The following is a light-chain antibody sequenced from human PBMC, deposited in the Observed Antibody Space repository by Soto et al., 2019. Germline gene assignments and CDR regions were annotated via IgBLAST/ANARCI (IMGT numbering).Light chain of an antibody. V-gene: IGKV1-39*01. CDR3: QQSYSTLLIT. J-gene: IGKJ5*01. Sequence: DIQMTQSPSSLSASVGDRVTITCRASQSISSYLNWYQQKPGKAPKLLIYAASSLQSGVPSRFSGSGSGTDFTLTISSLQPEDFATYYLQQSYSTLLITFGQGTRLEIK. CDR2: AAS. CDR1: QSISSY.